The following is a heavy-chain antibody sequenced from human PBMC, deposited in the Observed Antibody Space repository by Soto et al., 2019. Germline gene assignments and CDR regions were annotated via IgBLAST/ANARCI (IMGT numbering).Heavy chain of an antibody. CDR3: ARVGTGTTSL. CDR1: GGSFSGYY. J-gene: IGHJ4*02. D-gene: IGHD1-7*01. V-gene: IGHV4-34*01. CDR2: INHSGST. Sequence: SETLSLTCAVYGGSFSGYYWSWIRQPPGKGLEWIGEINHSGSTNYNPSLKSRVTISVDTSKNQFSLKLSSVTAADTAVYYCARVGTGTTSLWGQGTLVTVPQ.